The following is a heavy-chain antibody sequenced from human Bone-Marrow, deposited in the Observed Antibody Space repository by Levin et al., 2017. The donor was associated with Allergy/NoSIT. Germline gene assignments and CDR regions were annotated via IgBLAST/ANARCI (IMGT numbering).Heavy chain of an antibody. CDR1: GVTVSGNY. D-gene: IGHD5-24*01. CDR2: IDGAGGT. CDR3: ARAPNYNYYAPYYYYGMDV. V-gene: IGHV3-53*01. Sequence: HPGGSLRLSCAASGVTVSGNYMTWVRQAPGKGLEWVSMIDGAGGTYYADSVKGRFTISRDNSKNTLYLQMNTLRAEDTAVYFCARAPNYNYYAPYYYYGMDVWGQGTTVTVSS. J-gene: IGHJ6*02.